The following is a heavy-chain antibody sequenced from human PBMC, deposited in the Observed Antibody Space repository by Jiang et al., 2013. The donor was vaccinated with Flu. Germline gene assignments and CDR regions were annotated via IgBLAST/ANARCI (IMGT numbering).Heavy chain of an antibody. CDR2: ISHDGSNK. CDR1: GFTFSIYA. J-gene: IGHJ4*02. D-gene: IGHD6-13*01. V-gene: IGHV3-33*05. Sequence: VQLVESGGGVVQPGRSLRLSCAASGFTFSIYAMDWVRQAPGKGLEWVAVISHDGSNKYYADSVKGRFTISRDNAKNTLYLQMNSLRAEDTAVYYCAGGGLPYGSSWYGDFDYWGQGTLVTVSS. CDR3: AGGGLPYGSSWYGDFDY.